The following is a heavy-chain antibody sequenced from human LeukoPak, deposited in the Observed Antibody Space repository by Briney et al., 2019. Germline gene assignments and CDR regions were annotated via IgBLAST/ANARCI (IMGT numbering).Heavy chain of an antibody. CDR3: AREGGSYRPLDY. CDR1: GFSFSSYS. Sequence: GSLRLSCAASGFSFSSYSMNWVRQAPGKGLEWIGEVSLQGGTNYNPSLLRRVAISVDTSANHVSLQMTSVTAADTAVYYCAREGGSYRPLDYSGQGTLVTVSS. CDR2: VSLQGGT. J-gene: IGHJ4*02. V-gene: IGHV4-34*01. D-gene: IGHD3-16*02.